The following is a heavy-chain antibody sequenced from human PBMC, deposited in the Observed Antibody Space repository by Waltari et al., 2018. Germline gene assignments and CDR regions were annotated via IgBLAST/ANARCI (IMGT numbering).Heavy chain of an antibody. V-gene: IGHV4-59*01. CDR1: GASISLYF. CDR2: MYDGVAT. J-gene: IGHJ6*02. D-gene: IGHD3-3*02. Sequence: QVQLQESGPGLVTPSETLSLTCSVSGASISLYFWNWVRPSPGKGLEWIVSMYDGVATIYNPSLESRVSMSVDTSKSHFTLKLASVTAADTGMYFCARSISAKGRGLDVWGQGTTVIVSS. CDR3: ARSISAKGRGLDV.